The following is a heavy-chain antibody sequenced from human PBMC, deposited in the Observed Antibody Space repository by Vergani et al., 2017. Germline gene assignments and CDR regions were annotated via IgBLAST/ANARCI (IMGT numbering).Heavy chain of an antibody. J-gene: IGHJ6*02. CDR2: ISSSSSTI. CDR1: GFTFSSYS. V-gene: IGHV3-48*01. D-gene: IGHD2-15*01. CDR3: AREGSGPYCSGGSCYSRGLYYYDGMDV. Sequence: EVQLVESGGGLVQPGGSLRLSCAASGFTFSSYSMNWVRQAPGKGLEWVSYISSSSSTIYYADSVKGRFTISRDNAKNSLYLQMNSLRAEDTAVYCCAREGSGPYCSGGSCYSRGLYYYDGMDVWGQGTTVTVSS.